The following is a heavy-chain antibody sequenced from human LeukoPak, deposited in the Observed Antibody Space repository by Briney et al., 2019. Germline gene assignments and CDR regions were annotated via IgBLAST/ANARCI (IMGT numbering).Heavy chain of an antibody. D-gene: IGHD6-6*01. Sequence: GGSLRLSCAASGFTFSSYWMSWVRQAPGRGLEWVANIKQDESEKYYVDSVKGRFTISRDNAKNSLYLQMNSLRAEDTAVYYCARARSSSSSDTYYYYYYMDVWGKGTTVTVSS. J-gene: IGHJ6*03. CDR3: ARARSSSSSDTYYYYYYMDV. V-gene: IGHV3-7*01. CDR2: IKQDESEK. CDR1: GFTFSSYW.